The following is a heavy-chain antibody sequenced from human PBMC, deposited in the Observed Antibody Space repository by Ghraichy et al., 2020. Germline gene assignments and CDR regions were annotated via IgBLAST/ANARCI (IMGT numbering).Heavy chain of an antibody. CDR1: GFTFSSYW. Sequence: GGSLRLSCAASGFTFSSYWMSWVRQAPGKGLEWVANIKQDGSEKYYVDSVKGRFTISRDNAKNSLYLQMNSLRAEDTAVYYCAREGSSTVGDDIDVWGQGTTVTVSS. J-gene: IGHJ6*02. V-gene: IGHV3-7*01. CDR2: IKQDGSEK. CDR3: AREGSSTVGDDIDV. D-gene: IGHD2-2*01.